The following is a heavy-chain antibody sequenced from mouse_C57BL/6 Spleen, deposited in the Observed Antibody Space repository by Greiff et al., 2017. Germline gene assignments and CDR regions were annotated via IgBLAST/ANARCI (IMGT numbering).Heavy chain of an antibody. CDR3: ARQSITTVNYFDY. D-gene: IGHD1-1*01. CDR2: IYPGDGDT. J-gene: IGHJ2*01. V-gene: IGHV1-80*01. Sequence: VQLQQSGAELVKPGASVKISCKASGYAFSSYWMNWVKQRPGKGLEWIGQIYPGDGDTNYNGKFKGKATLTADKSSSTAYMQLSSLTSEDSAVYFCARQSITTVNYFDYWGQGTTLTVSS. CDR1: GYAFSSYW.